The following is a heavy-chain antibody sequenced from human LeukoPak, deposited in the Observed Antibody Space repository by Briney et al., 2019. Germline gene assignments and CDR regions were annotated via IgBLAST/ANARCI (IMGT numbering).Heavy chain of an antibody. Sequence: ASVKVSCKASGYTFTSYGISWVRQAPGQGLEWMGWISAYNGNTNYAQKLQGRVTMTTDTSTSTAYMELRSLRSDDTAVYYCARSRVAEQWLAHDAFDIWGQGTMVTDSS. CDR3: ARSRVAEQWLAHDAFDI. D-gene: IGHD6-19*01. CDR2: ISAYNGNT. V-gene: IGHV1-18*01. CDR1: GYTFTSYG. J-gene: IGHJ3*02.